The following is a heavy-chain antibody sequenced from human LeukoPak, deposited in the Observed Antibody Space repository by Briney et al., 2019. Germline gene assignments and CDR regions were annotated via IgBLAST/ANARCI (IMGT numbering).Heavy chain of an antibody. V-gene: IGHV4-39*07. CDR1: GCSISSSSYY. D-gene: IGHD6-13*01. CDR2: VYYSGST. Sequence: PSETLSLTCTVSGCSISSSSYYWGWIRQPPGKGLEWIGSVYYSGSTYYNPSLKSRVPISVDTSKNQFSLKLSSVTAADTAVYYCARGSHCIAAAGRKPHWFDPWGQATLVTVSS. CDR3: ARGSHCIAAAGRKPHWFDP. J-gene: IGHJ5*02.